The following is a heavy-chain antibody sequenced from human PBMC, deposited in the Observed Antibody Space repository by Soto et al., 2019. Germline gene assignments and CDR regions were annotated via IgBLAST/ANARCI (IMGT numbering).Heavy chain of an antibody. V-gene: IGHV3-33*01. Sequence: QVQLVESGGGVVQPGRSLRLSCAASGFTFSSYGMHWVRQAPGKGLEWVAVIWYDGSNKYYADSVKGRFTISRDNSKNTLYLQMNSLRAEDTAVYDCASQSGSSFDYWGQGTLVTVSS. D-gene: IGHD1-26*01. J-gene: IGHJ4*02. CDR3: ASQSGSSFDY. CDR2: IWYDGSNK. CDR1: GFTFSSYG.